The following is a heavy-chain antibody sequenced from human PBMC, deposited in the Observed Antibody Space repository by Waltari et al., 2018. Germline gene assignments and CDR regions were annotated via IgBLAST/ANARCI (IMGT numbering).Heavy chain of an antibody. D-gene: IGHD1-7*01. CDR3: ARGMELGLHGF. CDR1: GYTFTSYV. J-gene: IGHJ4*02. Sequence: QVQLVQSGTEVKKPGASVKVSCKASGYTFTSYVIHWVRQAPGQSLEWMGWVNADNGDTRFSQKFQGRVTITRDTSASTAYMELKSLRSEDTAVYYCARGMELGLHGFWGQGTLVTVSS. CDR2: VNADNGDT. V-gene: IGHV1-3*01.